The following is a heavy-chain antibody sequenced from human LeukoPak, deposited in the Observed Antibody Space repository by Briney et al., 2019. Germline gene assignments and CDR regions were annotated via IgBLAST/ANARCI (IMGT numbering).Heavy chain of an antibody. Sequence: PSETLSLTCTVSRASISSYYWTWIRQPAGKGLEWIGHIYISGSIDYNPSLKSRVTMSLDTSKNQFSLKLNSVTAADTAVYYCAKEGMIRGVIDYWGQGALVTVSS. CDR3: AKEGMIRGVIDY. CDR1: RASISSYY. D-gene: IGHD3-10*01. J-gene: IGHJ4*02. V-gene: IGHV4-4*07. CDR2: IYISGSI.